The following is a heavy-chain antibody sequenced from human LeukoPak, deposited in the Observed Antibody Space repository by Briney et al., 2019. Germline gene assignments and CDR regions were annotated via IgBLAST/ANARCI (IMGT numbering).Heavy chain of an antibody. V-gene: IGHV3-11*01. J-gene: IGHJ4*02. CDR3: ARGSRYFDSSDHFFDY. Sequence: KPGGSLRLSCAASGFTFSDHYMSWLRQAPGKGLEWISYINTGGDSMYHADSVKGRFTVSRNNAKNSLFLHMNSLRVEDSAVYYCARGSRYFDSSDHFFDYWGQGTLVIVSS. D-gene: IGHD3-9*01. CDR2: INTGGDSM. CDR1: GFTFSDHY.